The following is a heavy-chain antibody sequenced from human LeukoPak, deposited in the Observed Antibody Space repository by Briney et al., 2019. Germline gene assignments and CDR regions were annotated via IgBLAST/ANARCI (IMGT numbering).Heavy chain of an antibody. CDR3: AKSYDSSGFYLPY. CDR2: ISGSRGAT. V-gene: IGHV3-23*01. J-gene: IGHJ4*02. CDR1: GFTFSSYA. D-gene: IGHD3-22*01. Sequence: GGSLRLSCAASGFTFSSYAMSWVRQAPGKGLEWVSAISGSRGATYYADSVGGRFTISRDNSKNTLYLQMNSLRAEDTALYYCAKSYDSSGFYLPYWGQGTLVTVSS.